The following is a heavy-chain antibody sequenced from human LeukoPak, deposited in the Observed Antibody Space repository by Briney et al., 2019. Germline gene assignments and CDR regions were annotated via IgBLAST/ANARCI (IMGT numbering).Heavy chain of an antibody. CDR1: GFTFSGFY. D-gene: IGHD2-15*01. CDR2: INWDGSVT. CDR3: SRGGYSHAFDV. V-gene: IGHV3-74*01. Sequence: GGSLRLSCAASGFTFSGFYIHWIRQAPGKGLVWVSHINWDGSVTTYADSVRGRFTISRDNAKNTLYLQMDSLRAEDTAVYYCSRGGYSHAFDVWCPGTMVTVSS. J-gene: IGHJ3*01.